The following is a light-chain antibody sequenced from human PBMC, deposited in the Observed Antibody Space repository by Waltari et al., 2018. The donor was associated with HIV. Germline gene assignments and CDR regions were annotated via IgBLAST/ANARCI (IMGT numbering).Light chain of an antibody. CDR3: QQYENLPYT. Sequence: DIQMTQSPSSLSASVGDRVTITCQASQDITNYLNWYQQKPGKAPKLLIYDASNLKTGVPSRFSGGGSGTDFTLTISSLQPEDIATYYCQQYENLPYTFGQGTRLEIK. CDR2: DAS. V-gene: IGKV1-33*01. CDR1: QDITNY. J-gene: IGKJ2*01.